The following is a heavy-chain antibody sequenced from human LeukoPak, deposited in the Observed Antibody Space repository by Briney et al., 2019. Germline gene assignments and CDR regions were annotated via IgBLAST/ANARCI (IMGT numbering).Heavy chain of an antibody. Sequence: ASVKVSCKASGYTFSSYGITWVRQAPGQGLECMGWISANNANTNYAQKFQGRVTMTTDTSTSTAYMELRTLRSDDTAVYYCARGPPYVSGSPFFYWGQGTLVTVSS. CDR3: ARGPPYVSGSPFFY. CDR2: ISANNANT. CDR1: GYTFSSYG. D-gene: IGHD3-10*01. J-gene: IGHJ4*02. V-gene: IGHV1-18*01.